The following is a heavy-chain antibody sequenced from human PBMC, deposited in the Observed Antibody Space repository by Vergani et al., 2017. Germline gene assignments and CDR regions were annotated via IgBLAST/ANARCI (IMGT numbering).Heavy chain of an antibody. J-gene: IGHJ3*02. V-gene: IGHV5-51*01. D-gene: IGHD3-22*01. CDR3: ARLYDSSGYYPSGDAFDI. CDR1: VYSFTSYW. CDR2: IYPGDSDT. Sequence: EVQLVQSGAEVKKPGESLKISCKGSVYSFTSYWIGWVRQMPGKGLEWMGIIYPGDSDTRYSPSFQGQVTISADKSISTAYLQWSSLKASDTAMYYCARLYDSSGYYPSGDAFDIWGQGTMVTVSS.